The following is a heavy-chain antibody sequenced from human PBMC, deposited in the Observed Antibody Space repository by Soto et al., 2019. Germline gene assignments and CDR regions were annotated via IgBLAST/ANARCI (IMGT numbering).Heavy chain of an antibody. CDR2: ISAYNGNT. CDR1: GYTFTSYG. V-gene: IGHV1-18*01. J-gene: IGHJ4*02. CDR3: VVAAQPYYFDY. Sequence: QVQLVQSGAEVKKPGASVKVSCKASGYTFTSYGISWVRQAPGQGLEWMGWISAYNGNTNYAQKLQGRVTMTTDTSASTAYLELRRLRSDDTAVYYCVVAAQPYYFDYWGQGTLVTVSS. D-gene: IGHD2-15*01.